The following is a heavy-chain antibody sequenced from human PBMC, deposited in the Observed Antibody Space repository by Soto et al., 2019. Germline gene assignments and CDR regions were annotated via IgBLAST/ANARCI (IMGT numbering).Heavy chain of an antibody. D-gene: IGHD3-22*01. J-gene: IGHJ4*02. CDR1: GYTFTSYG. CDR2: ISAYNGNT. V-gene: IGHV1-18*01. Sequence: GASVKVCCKASGYTFTSYGISWVRQAPGQGLEWMGWISAYNGNTNYAQKLQGRVTMTTDTSTSTAYMEPRSLRSDDTAVYYCARERGDYYDSSGYYSAERGTDYWGQGTLVTVSS. CDR3: ARERGDYYDSSGYYSAERGTDY.